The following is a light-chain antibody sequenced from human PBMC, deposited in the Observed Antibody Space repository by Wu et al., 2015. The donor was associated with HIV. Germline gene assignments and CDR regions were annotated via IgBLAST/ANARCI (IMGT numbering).Light chain of an antibody. CDR2: GAS. CDR3: QQYNNWPPWT. V-gene: IGKV3-15*01. Sequence: EIVMTQSPATLSVSPGERATLSCRASQSVSSNLAWYQQKPGQAPRLLIYGASTRATGIPARFSGSGSGTEFTLTISSMQSEDFAVYYCQQYNNWPPWTFGRGTKRGD. J-gene: IGKJ2*02. CDR1: QSVSSN.